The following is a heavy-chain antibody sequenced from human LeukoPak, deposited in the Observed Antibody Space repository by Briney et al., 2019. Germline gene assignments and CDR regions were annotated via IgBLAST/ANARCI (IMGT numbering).Heavy chain of an antibody. CDR2: ISASDDNT. CDR3: AKDRVQGSSGYYGWDY. Sequence: PGGTLRLSCAASGFTFSSYGMSWVRQAPGKGLQWVSGISASDDNTFYADSVKGRFTISRDNSKNTLYLQMKSLRAEDTAVYYCAKDRVQGSSGYYGWDYWGQGTLVTVSS. D-gene: IGHD3-22*01. CDR1: GFTFSSYG. V-gene: IGHV3-23*01. J-gene: IGHJ4*02.